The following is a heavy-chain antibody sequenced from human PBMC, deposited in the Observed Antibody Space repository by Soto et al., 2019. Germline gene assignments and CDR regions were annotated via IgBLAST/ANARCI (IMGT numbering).Heavy chain of an antibody. D-gene: IGHD2-2*01. CDR2: IYYSGST. V-gene: IGHV4-31*03. J-gene: IGHJ4*02. CDR3: AGTYSIVVVPAAISLFDY. Sequence: PSETLSLTCTVSGGSISSGGYYWSWIRQHPGKGLEWIGYIYYSGSTYYNPSLKSRVTISVDTSKNQFSLKLSSVTAADTAVYYCAGTYSIVVVPAAISLFDYWGQGTLVTVSS. CDR1: GGSISSGGYY.